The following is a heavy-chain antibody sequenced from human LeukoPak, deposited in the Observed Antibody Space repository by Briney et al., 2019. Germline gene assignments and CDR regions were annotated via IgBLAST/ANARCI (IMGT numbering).Heavy chain of an antibody. CDR3: AREEGTAILYYYYGMDV. J-gene: IGHJ6*02. CDR2: INPSGGST. Sequence: ASVKVSCKASGYTFTGYYMHWVRQAPGQGLEWMGIINPSGGSTSYAQKFQGRVTMTRDTSTSTVYMELSSLRSEDTAVYYCAREEGTAILYYYYGMDVWGQGTTVTVSS. CDR1: GYTFTGYY. V-gene: IGHV1-46*01. D-gene: IGHD2-21*02.